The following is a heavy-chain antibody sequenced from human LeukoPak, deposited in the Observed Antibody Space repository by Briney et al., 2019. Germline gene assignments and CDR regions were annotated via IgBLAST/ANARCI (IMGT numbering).Heavy chain of an antibody. Sequence: GGSLRLSCAASGFIFSGHYMNWVRQAPGKGLEWVANIDQHGGEKQYVDSVKGRFTISRDNTKNLVFLQMDNLRVEDTAVYYCAKAVVAADSFEYWGQGTQVIVSS. D-gene: IGHD2-15*01. J-gene: IGHJ4*02. CDR3: AKAVVAADSFEY. CDR1: GFIFSGHY. V-gene: IGHV3-7*03. CDR2: IDQHGGEK.